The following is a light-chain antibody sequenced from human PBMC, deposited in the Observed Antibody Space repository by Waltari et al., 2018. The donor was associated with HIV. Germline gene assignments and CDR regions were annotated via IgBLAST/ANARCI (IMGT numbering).Light chain of an antibody. CDR3: QQYNKWPWT. CDR2: DAS. CDR1: QSANRN. J-gene: IGKJ1*01. V-gene: IGKV3-15*01. Sequence: EIVMTQSPDTLSVSSGARVTLSCRASQSANRNLAWYQQRPGQAPTLLIYDASARATGVPARFSGSGSGTEFTLTITSLQSEDFAVYFCQQYNKWPWTFGQRTKVEIE.